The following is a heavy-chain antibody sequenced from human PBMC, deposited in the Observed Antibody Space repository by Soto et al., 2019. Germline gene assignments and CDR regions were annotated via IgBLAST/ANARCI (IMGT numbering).Heavy chain of an antibody. D-gene: IGHD2-2*01. Sequence: SETLSLTCDVSGDTISTGGYTWAWIRQPPGKALEWIGYTYHSGNPYYNPSLKSRVIISVDRFKNQISLNVHSVTAADTAVYYCAREYAFSSDYWGQGTVVTVSS. CDR1: GDTISTGGYT. V-gene: IGHV4-30-2*01. J-gene: IGHJ4*02. CDR2: TYHSGNP. CDR3: AREYAFSSDY.